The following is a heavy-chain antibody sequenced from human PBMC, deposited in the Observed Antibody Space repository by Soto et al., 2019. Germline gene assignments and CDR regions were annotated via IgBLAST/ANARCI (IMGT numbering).Heavy chain of an antibody. D-gene: IGHD6-19*01. CDR3: ARGGDSTAWYNWFDP. CDR2: IDYREST. CDR1: GGSVTSYS. Sequence: SETLSLTCTVSGGSVTSYSWTWIRQAPGRGLEWIGYIDYRESTNYNPSLKSRVTISLDTSKNQFSLRLNSVTAADTAVYHCARGGDSTAWYNWFDPWGQGILVTGSS. J-gene: IGHJ5*02. V-gene: IGHV4-59*02.